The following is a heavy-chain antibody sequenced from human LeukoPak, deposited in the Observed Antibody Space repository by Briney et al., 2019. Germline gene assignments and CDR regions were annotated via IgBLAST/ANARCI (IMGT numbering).Heavy chain of an antibody. CDR2: FGTSGGT. Sequence: GGPLRLSCAASGFTFSSYAMSWVRQAPGKGLEWVSSFGTSGGTYYADSVRGRFTISRDNSKNTLFLQMNSLRADDTALYYCAKRALTGNYYFDYWGQGTLVTVSS. V-gene: IGHV3-23*01. J-gene: IGHJ4*02. CDR3: AKRALTGNYYFDY. CDR1: GFTFSSYA.